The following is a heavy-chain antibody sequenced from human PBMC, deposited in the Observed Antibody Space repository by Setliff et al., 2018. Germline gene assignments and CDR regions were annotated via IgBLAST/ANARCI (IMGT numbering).Heavy chain of an antibody. J-gene: IGHJ4*02. CDR3: ARDRYYGTGSYYNYFDK. V-gene: IGHV4-38-2*02. D-gene: IGHD3-10*01. CDR2: IYTTGRT. CDR1: GASIRNNYY. Sequence: SETLSLTCAVSGASIRNNYYWGWIRQSPGTGLEWIGSIYTTGRTDYNPSLKSRVTISLDTPKNQFSLKLTSVTAADTAVYYCARDRYYGTGSYYNYFDKWGQGSLVTVSS.